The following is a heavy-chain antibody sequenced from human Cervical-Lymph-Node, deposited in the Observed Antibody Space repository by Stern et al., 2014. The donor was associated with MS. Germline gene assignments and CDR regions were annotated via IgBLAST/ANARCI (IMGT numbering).Heavy chain of an antibody. CDR1: GGSIRSYY. V-gene: IGHV4-59*01. Sequence: QVQLQESGPGLVKPSETLSLTCTVSGGSIRSYYWSWIRQPPGKGLEWIGYIYYSGTTNYNPSLKSRVTIPVATSKNQFSLKLSSVTAADTAVYFGAKDRGKVPANWFDPWGQGTLVSVSS. CDR2: IYYSGTT. CDR3: AKDRGKVPANWFDP. D-gene: IGHD3-10*01. J-gene: IGHJ5*02.